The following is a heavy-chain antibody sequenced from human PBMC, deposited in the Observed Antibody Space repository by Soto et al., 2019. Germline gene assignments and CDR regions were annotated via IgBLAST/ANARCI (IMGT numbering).Heavy chain of an antibody. D-gene: IGHD6-19*01. CDR1: GFTFYSYA. J-gene: IGHJ4*02. Sequence: EVPLLESGGGLVQPGGSLRPSCAASGFTFYSYAMSWVPQAPGEGVEWVSAISGSGGSTYYANSAKGRFTISRDNSKNTLYLQMNSLRAEDTAVYYCAKDKQWLAPFDYWGQGTLVTVSS. CDR3: AKDKQWLAPFDY. CDR2: ISGSGGST. V-gene: IGHV3-23*01.